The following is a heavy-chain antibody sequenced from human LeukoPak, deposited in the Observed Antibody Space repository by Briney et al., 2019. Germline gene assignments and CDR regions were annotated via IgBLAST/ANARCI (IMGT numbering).Heavy chain of an antibody. J-gene: IGHJ6*03. Sequence: GASVKVSCKASGYTFTGYYMHWVRQAPGQGLEWMGWINPNSGGTNYAQKFQGRVTMTRDTSISTAYMELSRLRSDDTAVYYCAREFIGNCGGDCYSGYYYYYYMDVWGKGTTVTVSS. CDR1: GYTFTGYY. CDR2: INPNSGGT. CDR3: AREFIGNCGGDCYSGYYYYYYMDV. D-gene: IGHD2-21*02. V-gene: IGHV1-2*02.